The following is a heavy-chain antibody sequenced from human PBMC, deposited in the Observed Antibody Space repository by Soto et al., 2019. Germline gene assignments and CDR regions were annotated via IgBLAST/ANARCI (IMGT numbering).Heavy chain of an antibody. Sequence: QVQLVQSGAEVKKPEPSVKVSCKTSGGTFVRHVISWVRQAPGQGPEWMGKINPLSGIPNYAQKIQDRVTFTADTDSSTAYMELSSLRSDDTAVYYCATPACAATWCSPSHNLDHWGQGTLVTVSS. D-gene: IGHD2-2*01. CDR1: GGTFVRHV. V-gene: IGHV1-69*09. J-gene: IGHJ4*02. CDR3: ATPACAATWCSPSHNLDH. CDR2: INPLSGIP.